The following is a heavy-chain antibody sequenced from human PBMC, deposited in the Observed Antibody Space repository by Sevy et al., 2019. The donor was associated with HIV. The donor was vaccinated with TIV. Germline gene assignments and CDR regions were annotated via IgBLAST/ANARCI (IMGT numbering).Heavy chain of an antibody. CDR3: WSGCYPSDY. CDR1: GYTFTGYY. V-gene: IGHV1-2*06. CDR2: INPNSRGT. J-gene: IGHJ4*02. D-gene: IGHD3-3*01. Sequence: ASVKVSCKDSGYTFTGYYMHWVRQAPGQGLEWMGRINPNSRGTNYPQKFQGRVTMTRDTSISTAYMELSRLRSDDTAVYYCWSGCYPSDYWGQGTLVTVSS.